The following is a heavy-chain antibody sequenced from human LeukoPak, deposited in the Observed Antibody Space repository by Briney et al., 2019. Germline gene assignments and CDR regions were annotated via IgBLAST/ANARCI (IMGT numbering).Heavy chain of an antibody. J-gene: IGHJ4*02. CDR2: ISYDGSNK. CDR1: GFTFSSYA. D-gene: IGHD6-6*01. CDR3: ARDSRIAARPSGDY. V-gene: IGHV3-30-3*01. Sequence: PGRSLRLSRAASGFTFSSYAMHWVRQAPGKGLEWVAVISYDGSNKYYADSVKGRFTISRDNSKNTLYLQMNSLRAEDTAVYYCARDSRIAARPSGDYWGQGTLVTVSS.